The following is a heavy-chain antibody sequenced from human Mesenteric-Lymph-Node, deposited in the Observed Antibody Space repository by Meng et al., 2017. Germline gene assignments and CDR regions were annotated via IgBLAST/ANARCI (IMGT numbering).Heavy chain of an antibody. D-gene: IGHD4-17*01. CDR2: IYYDGDNK. CDR1: GFIFSSYG. J-gene: IGHJ6*02. Sequence: GGSRRLSCAASGFIFSSYGMHWVRQAQGKGLDWVAVIYYDGDNKYYADSVKGRFSISRDNSKNTLYLNMNSLGAEDTAVYYCAREDYGDTYQYCYGMDVWGQGTTVTVSS. V-gene: IGHV3-33*01. CDR3: AREDYGDTYQYCYGMDV.